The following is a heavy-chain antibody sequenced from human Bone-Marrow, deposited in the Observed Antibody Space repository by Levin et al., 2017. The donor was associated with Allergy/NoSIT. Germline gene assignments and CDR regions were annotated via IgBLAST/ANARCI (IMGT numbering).Heavy chain of an antibody. D-gene: IGHD3-3*01. Sequence: GASVKVSCAASGFTFSSYALSWVRQAPGKGLEWVSAISGSGDSTYYADSVKGRFTISRDNSKNTLYLQMNSLRAEDTAVYYCAKRANTGTIFGVVIYFDYWGQGTLVTVSS. CDR1: GFTFSSYA. V-gene: IGHV3-23*01. CDR2: ISGSGDST. CDR3: AKRANTGTIFGVVIYFDY. J-gene: IGHJ4*02.